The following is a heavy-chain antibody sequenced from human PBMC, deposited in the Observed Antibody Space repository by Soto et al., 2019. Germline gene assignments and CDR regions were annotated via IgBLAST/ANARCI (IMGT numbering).Heavy chain of an antibody. D-gene: IGHD2-2*01. J-gene: IGHJ5*02. V-gene: IGHV4-31*03. Sequence: SETLSLTCTVSGGSISSGGYYWSWIRQHPGKGLEWIGYIYYSGSTYYNPSLKSRVTISVDTSKNQFSLKLSSVTAADTAVYYCARVGCISNSCYFSSDARGWFDPWGQGTLVTVSS. CDR2: IYYSGST. CDR1: GGSISSGGYY. CDR3: ARVGCISNSCYFSSDARGWFDP.